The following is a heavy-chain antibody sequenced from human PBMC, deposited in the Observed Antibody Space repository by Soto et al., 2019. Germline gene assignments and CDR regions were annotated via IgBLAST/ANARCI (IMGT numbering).Heavy chain of an antibody. V-gene: IGHV1-2*04. CDR3: ARGGYNYGYGLDY. J-gene: IGHJ4*02. Sequence: QVQLVQSGAEVKKLGASVKVSCKASGYTFTAYYIHWVRQAPGQGLEWVGWINPNSGDTNYAQRCQGWDTMTGDTSVSTAYMDMTMLRSDDTAVYYCARGGYNYGYGLDYWGQGTLVTVSS. CDR1: GYTFTAYY. CDR2: INPNSGDT. D-gene: IGHD5-18*01.